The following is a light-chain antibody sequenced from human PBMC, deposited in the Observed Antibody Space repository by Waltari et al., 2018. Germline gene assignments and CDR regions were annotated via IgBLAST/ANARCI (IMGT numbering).Light chain of an antibody. CDR2: SAS. J-gene: IGKJ1*01. Sequence: DIQVTQSPSSLSAAVGDRVSITCRASQSIGNYLNWYQQKPGKAPKLLIYSASSLQSGVPSRFSGSGSGTGFTLTITSLQPEDFAIYYCQETYSSPPSTFGQGTKVESK. CDR3: QETYSSPPST. V-gene: IGKV1-39*01. CDR1: QSIGNY.